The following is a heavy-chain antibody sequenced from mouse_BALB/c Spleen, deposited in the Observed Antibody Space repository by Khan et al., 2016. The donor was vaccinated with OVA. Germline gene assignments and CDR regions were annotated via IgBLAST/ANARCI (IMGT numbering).Heavy chain of an antibody. J-gene: IGHJ2*01. D-gene: IGHD1-1*01. Sequence: EVQLQESGPGLVKPSQSLSLTCSVTGYLITSGCYWNWIRQFPGKKLEWMGHISYDGNKNYNPSLKNRISITRDTTKNQFFLRLNSVNTENTATYYSARDKGYYYGDYFDYWGQGTTLTVSS. CDR1: GYLITSGCY. CDR2: ISYDGNK. CDR3: ARDKGYYYGDYFDY. V-gene: IGHV3-6*02.